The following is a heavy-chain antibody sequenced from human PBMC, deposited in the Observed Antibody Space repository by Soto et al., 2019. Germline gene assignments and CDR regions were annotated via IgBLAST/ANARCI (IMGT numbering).Heavy chain of an antibody. CDR1: GGSISSSSYY. CDR2: IYYSGST. CDR3: ASPYSSSTSGFDY. J-gene: IGHJ4*02. V-gene: IGHV4-39*01. D-gene: IGHD6-6*01. Sequence: QLQLQESGPGLVKPSETLSLTCTVSGGSISSSSYYWGWIRQPPGKGLEWIGNIYYSGSTYYNPSLKSRVTISVDTSKNQFSLKLSSVTAADTAVYYCASPYSSSTSGFDYWGQGTLVTVSA.